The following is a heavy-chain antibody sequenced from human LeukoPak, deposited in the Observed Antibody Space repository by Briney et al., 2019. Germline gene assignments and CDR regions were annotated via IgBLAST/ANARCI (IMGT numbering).Heavy chain of an antibody. V-gene: IGHV4-59*08. Sequence: SETLSLTCSVSGDSIDSYYWSWIRQPPGKGLDWIGFSHVSGNTRYSPSLRGRATVSVDTSKNQVSLKLASVTAADSAVYFCARHGRHLWDGDSHVYAFELWGQGTLVTVSS. CDR2: SHVSGNT. D-gene: IGHD1-26*01. J-gene: IGHJ3*01. CDR3: ARHGRHLWDGDSHVYAFEL. CDR1: GDSIDSYY.